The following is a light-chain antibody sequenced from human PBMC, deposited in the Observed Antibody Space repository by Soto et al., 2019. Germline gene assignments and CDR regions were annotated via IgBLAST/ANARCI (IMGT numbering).Light chain of an antibody. CDR3: SSYTTSRTVV. J-gene: IGLJ2*01. CDR1: SSDIGAYHY. CDR2: DVS. Sequence: QSALTQPASVSGFPGQSITISCTGTSSDIGAYHYVSWYQRHPGKAPNLMIYDVSSRPSGISDRFSGSKSGNTASLTISGLQVEDEGDYYCSSYTTSRTVVLGGGTKLTVL. V-gene: IGLV2-14*03.